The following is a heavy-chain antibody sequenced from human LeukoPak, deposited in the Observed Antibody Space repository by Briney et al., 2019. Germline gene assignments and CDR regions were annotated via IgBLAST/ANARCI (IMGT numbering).Heavy chain of an antibody. D-gene: IGHD5-18*01. V-gene: IGHV3-30*18. CDR2: ISYDGSNK. CDR1: GFTFSSYG. CDR3: AKDKGYSYGPDYYYGMDV. J-gene: IGHJ6*02. Sequence: GGSLKLSCAASGFTFSSYGMHWVRQAPGKGLEWVAVISYDGSNKYYADSVKGRFTISRDNSKNTLYLQMNSLRAEDTAVYYCAKDKGYSYGPDYYYGMDVWGQGTTVTVSS.